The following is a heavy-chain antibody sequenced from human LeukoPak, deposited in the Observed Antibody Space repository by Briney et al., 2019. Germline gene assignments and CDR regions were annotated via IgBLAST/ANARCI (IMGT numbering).Heavy chain of an antibody. CDR2: ISSSSSYI. D-gene: IGHD5-18*01. CDR1: GFTFSSYE. V-gene: IGHV3-21*01. Sequence: PGGSLRLTCAASGFTFSSYEMNWVRQAPGKGLEWVSSISSSSSYIYYADSVKGRFTISRDNAKNSLYLQMNSLRAEDTAVYYCAVDTAMVTFDYWGQGTLVTVSS. J-gene: IGHJ4*02. CDR3: AVDTAMVTFDY.